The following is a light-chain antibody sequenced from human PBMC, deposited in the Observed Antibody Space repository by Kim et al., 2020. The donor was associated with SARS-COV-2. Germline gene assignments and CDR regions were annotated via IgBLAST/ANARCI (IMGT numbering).Light chain of an antibody. CDR3: QQRSNWPPYT. J-gene: IGKJ2*01. CDR1: QSVSVY. Sequence: EIVLTQSPGTLSLSPGERATLSCRASQSVSVYLAWYQQKPGQAPRLLIYDTYNRATGIPARFSGSGSGTDFTLTISSLEPEDFAVYYCQQRSNWPPYTFGQGTKLEI. V-gene: IGKV3-11*01. CDR2: DTY.